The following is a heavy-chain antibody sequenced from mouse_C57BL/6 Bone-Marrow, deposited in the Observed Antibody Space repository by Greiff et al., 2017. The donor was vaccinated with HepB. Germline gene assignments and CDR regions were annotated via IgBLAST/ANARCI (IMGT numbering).Heavy chain of an antibody. D-gene: IGHD1-1*01. CDR3: ARDGSSLY. Sequence: VQLVESGAELARPGASVKLSCKASGYTFTSYGISWVKQRTGQGLEWIGEIYPRSGNTYYNEKFKGKATLTADKSSSTAYMELRSLTSEDSAVYFCARDGSSLYWGQGTTLTVSS. CDR2: IYPRSGNT. CDR1: GYTFTSYG. V-gene: IGHV1-81*01. J-gene: IGHJ2*01.